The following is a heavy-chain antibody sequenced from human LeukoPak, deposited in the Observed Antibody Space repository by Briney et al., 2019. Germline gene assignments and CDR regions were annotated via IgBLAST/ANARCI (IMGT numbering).Heavy chain of an antibody. CDR1: GFTFSSYA. D-gene: IGHD2-21*01. CDR3: AKFLPTHIVVANYYFDY. J-gene: IGHJ4*02. CDR2: ISGSGGST. Sequence: PGGSLRLSCAASGFTFSSYAMSWVRQAPGKGLEWVSAISGSGGSTYYADSVKGRFTISRDNSKDTLYLQMNSLRDEDTAVYYCAKFLPTHIVVANYYFDYWGQGTLVTVSS. V-gene: IGHV3-23*01.